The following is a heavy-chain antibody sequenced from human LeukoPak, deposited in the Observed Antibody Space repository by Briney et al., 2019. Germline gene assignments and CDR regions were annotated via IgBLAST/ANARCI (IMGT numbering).Heavy chain of an antibody. CDR3: ARDLYYFGSGSYVPGLPDY. CDR2: ICSRGSYI. V-gene: IGHV3-48*03. D-gene: IGHD3-10*01. Sequence: PGGSLRLSCVVSGFTFSSYAMNWVRQAPGMGLEWVSYICSRGSYIYYAESVKGRFTISRDNAKNSLYLQMNSLRAEDTAVYYCARDLYYFGSGSYVPGLPDYWGQGTLVTVSS. CDR1: GFTFSSYA. J-gene: IGHJ4*02.